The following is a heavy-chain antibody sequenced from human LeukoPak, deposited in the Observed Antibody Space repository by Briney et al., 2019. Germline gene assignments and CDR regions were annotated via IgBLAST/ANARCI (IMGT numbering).Heavy chain of an antibody. J-gene: IGHJ3*02. CDR1: GFTFSDSY. CDR2: ISGSGGNT. V-gene: IGHV3-23*01. Sequence: QSGGSPRLSCAASGFTFSDSYMTWIRQAPGKGLEWVSSISGSGGNTYYADSVRGRFTISRDNSKNTLYLQMNSLRAEDTAVYYCAKPARTDAFDIWGQGTMITVSS. D-gene: IGHD1-14*01. CDR3: AKPARTDAFDI.